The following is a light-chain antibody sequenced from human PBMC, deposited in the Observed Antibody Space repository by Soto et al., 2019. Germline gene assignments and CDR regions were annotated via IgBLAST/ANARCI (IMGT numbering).Light chain of an antibody. CDR3: QQLKSYPVT. Sequence: DIQLTQSPSFLSASVGDRVTITCRASQGISSYLAWYQQEPGKAPKLLIYAASTLQSGVPSRFSGGGSGTEFTLTISSLQPEDFATYYCQQLKSYPVTFGGGTKAEIK. CDR1: QGISSY. J-gene: IGKJ4*01. V-gene: IGKV1-9*01. CDR2: AAS.